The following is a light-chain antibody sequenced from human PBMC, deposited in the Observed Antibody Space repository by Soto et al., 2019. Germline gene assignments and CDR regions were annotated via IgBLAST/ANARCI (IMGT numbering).Light chain of an antibody. Sequence: EIVMTQSPATLSVSPGETATPSCRASPSVTNFLAWYQQKPGQAPRLLIYGAFNRATGIPARFSGSGSGTDFTLTISSLEPEDSAVYYCQQRNVWPPVTFGQGTRLEI. CDR2: GAF. CDR3: QQRNVWPPVT. V-gene: IGKV3-11*01. J-gene: IGKJ5*01. CDR1: PSVTNF.